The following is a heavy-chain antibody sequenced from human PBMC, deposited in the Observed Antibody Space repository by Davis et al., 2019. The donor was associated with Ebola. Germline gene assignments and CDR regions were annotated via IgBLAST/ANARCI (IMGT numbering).Heavy chain of an antibody. J-gene: IGHJ4*02. D-gene: IGHD3-10*01. CDR1: TGSISDYY. CDR3: ARDAVVSRGELDF. Sequence: SETLSLTCTVSTGSISDYYWSWIRQPPGKGLEWLGYISYSGRTNYNPSLESRVTISVDTSKNQFSLRLKSVTAADTAVYYCARDAVVSRGELDFWGQGTLVTVSS. V-gene: IGHV4-59*01. CDR2: ISYSGRT.